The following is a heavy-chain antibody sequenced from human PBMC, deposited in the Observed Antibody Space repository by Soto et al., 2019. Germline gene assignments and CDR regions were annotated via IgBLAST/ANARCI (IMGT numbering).Heavy chain of an antibody. Sequence: ASVKVSCKVSGYTLTELSIHWVRQAPGKGLEWMGGFDPEDGETIYAQKFQGRVTMTEDTSTDTAYMELSSLRSEDTAVYYCEKAGLRFGFGELFFLPAYYYCYYGMDVWGQVTTVTV. D-gene: IGHD3-10*01. V-gene: IGHV1-24*01. CDR2: FDPEDGET. J-gene: IGHJ6*01. CDR3: EKAGLRFGFGELFFLPAYYYCYYGMDV. CDR1: GYTLTELS.